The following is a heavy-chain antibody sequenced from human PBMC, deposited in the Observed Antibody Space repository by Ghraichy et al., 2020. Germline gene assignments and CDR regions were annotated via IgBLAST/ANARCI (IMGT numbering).Heavy chain of an antibody. V-gene: IGHV3-7*03. J-gene: IGHJ3*02. CDR1: GFTFSSYW. Sequence: LSLTCAASGFTFSSYWMSWVRQAPGKGLEWVANIKQDGSEKYYVDSVKGRFTISRDNAKNSLYLQMNSLRAEDTAVYYCAREISSSYAFDIWGQGTMVTVSS. D-gene: IGHD6-13*01. CDR2: IKQDGSEK. CDR3: AREISSSYAFDI.